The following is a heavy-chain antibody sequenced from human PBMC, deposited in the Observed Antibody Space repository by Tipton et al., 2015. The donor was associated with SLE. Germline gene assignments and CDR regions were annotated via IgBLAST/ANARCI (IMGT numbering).Heavy chain of an antibody. CDR2: IYYSGST. CDR3: ARVRRDSSSWGLDY. Sequence: TLSLTCTVSGGSISSYYWSWIRQPPGKGLEWIGYIYYSGSTNYNPSLKSRATISVDSSKNQFSLRLNSVTAADTAVYFCARVRRDSSSWGLDYWGQGTLITVSS. D-gene: IGHD6-13*01. J-gene: IGHJ4*02. V-gene: IGHV4-59*12. CDR1: GGSISSYY.